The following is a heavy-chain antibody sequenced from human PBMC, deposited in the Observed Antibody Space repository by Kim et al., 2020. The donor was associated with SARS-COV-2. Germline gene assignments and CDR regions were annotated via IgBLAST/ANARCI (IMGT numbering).Heavy chain of an antibody. CDR1: GFTFDDYA. CDR3: AKDILTGYLEGANGMDV. D-gene: IGHD3-9*01. J-gene: IGHJ6*02. V-gene: IGHV3-9*01. Sequence: GGSLRLSCAASGFTFDDYAMHWVRQAPGKGLEWVSGISWNSGSIGYADSVKGRFTISRDNAKNSLYLQMNSLRAEDTALYYCAKDILTGYLEGANGMDVWGQGTTVTVSS. CDR2: ISWNSGSI.